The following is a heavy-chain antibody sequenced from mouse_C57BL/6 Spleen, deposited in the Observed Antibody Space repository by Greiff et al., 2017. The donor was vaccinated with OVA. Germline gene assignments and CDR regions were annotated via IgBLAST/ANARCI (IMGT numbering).Heavy chain of an antibody. D-gene: IGHD1-1*01. V-gene: IGHV1-39*01. CDR2: INPNYGTT. CDR3: ARWLITTVVAPGSYFDV. J-gene: IGHJ1*03. Sequence: VQLQQSGPELVKPGASVKISCKASGYSFTDYNMNWVKQSNGKSLEWIGVINPNYGTTSYNQKFKGKATLTVDQSSSTAYMQLNSLTSEDSAVYYCARWLITTVVAPGSYFDVWGTGTTVTVSS. CDR1: GYSFTDYN.